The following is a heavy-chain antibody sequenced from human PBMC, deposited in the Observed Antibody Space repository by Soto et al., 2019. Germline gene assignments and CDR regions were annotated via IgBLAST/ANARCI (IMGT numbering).Heavy chain of an antibody. CDR1: GGSISSGGYY. CDR3: ARGGRSRSLSRGVFDS. CDR2: IYYSGST. D-gene: IGHD1-26*01. J-gene: IGHJ4*02. Sequence: PSETLSLTCTVSGGSISSGGYYWSWIRQHPGKGLEWIGYIYYSGSTYYNPSLKSRVTISVDTSKNQFSLKLMFVTAADSAVYYCARGGRSRSLSRGVFDSWGQGTLVTVSS. V-gene: IGHV4-31*03.